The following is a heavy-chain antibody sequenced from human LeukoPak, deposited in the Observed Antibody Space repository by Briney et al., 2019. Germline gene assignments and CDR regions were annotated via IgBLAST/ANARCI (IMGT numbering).Heavy chain of an antibody. J-gene: IGHJ4*02. Sequence: PGGSLRLSCATSGFIFSHHAMNWVRQAPGKGLEWVSGIRADAVTTYYADSVKGRFIISRDNSKNTVYLQMNSLSAEDAAVYYCVKDDGWVQYANWGQGTLVTVSS. CDR3: VKDDGWVQYAN. CDR1: GFIFSHHA. D-gene: IGHD5-24*01. V-gene: IGHV3-23*01. CDR2: IRADAVTT.